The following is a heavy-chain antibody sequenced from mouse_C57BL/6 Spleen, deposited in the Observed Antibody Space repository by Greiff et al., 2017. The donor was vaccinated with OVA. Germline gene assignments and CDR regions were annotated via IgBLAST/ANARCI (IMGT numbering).Heavy chain of an antibody. V-gene: IGHV1-64*01. CDR2: IHPNSGST. J-gene: IGHJ1*03. CDR1: GYTFTSYW. D-gene: IGHD1-1*01. CDR3: AREDYYGSSEWYYDV. Sequence: VQLQQPGAELVKPGASVKLSCKASGYTFTSYWMHWVKQRPGQGLEWIGMIHPNSGSTNYNEKFKSKATLTVDKSSSTAYMQLSSLTSEDSAVYYCAREDYYGSSEWYYDVWGTGTTVTVSS.